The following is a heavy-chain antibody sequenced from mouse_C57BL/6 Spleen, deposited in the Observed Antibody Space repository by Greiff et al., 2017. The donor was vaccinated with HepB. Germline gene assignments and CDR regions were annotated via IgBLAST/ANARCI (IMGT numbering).Heavy chain of an antibody. J-gene: IGHJ2*01. CDR3: ARSGITTRYFDD. D-gene: IGHD1-1*01. V-gene: IGHV1-55*01. CDR2: IYPGSGST. CDR1: GYTFTSYW. Sequence: QVQLQQPGAELVKPGASVKMSCKASGYTFTSYWITWVKQRPGQGLEWIGDIYPGSGSTNYNEKFKSKATLTVDTSSSTAYMQLSSLTSEDSAVYYCARSGITTRYFDDWGQGTTLTVSS.